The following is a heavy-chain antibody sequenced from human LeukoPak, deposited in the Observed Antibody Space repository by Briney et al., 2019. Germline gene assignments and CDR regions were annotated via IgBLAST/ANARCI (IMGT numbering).Heavy chain of an antibody. CDR2: INSGGSSI. D-gene: IGHD5-24*01. Sequence: PGRSLRLSCAASGFTFSSYEMNWVRQAPGKGLEWVSYINSGGSSIYYVDSVRGRFTISRDNAKNSLYLQMNSLRADDTAVYYCARMSRGGYYPTFDYWGQGTLVTVSS. CDR3: ARMSRGGYYPTFDY. CDR1: GFTFSSYE. J-gene: IGHJ4*02. V-gene: IGHV3-48*03.